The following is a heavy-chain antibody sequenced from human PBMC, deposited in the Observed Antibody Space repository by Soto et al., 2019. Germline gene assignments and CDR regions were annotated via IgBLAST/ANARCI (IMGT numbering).Heavy chain of an antibody. CDR2: IFYNGNS. Sequence: QVQLQESGPGLVQPSQTLSLTCTVSGGSISNDDYYWSWVRQHPGKGLEWIGYIFYNGNSYYNPSLRSRTPITVNTAKDPFPPKGASVTSADTAGQFRAGLTSFGTHHLFDYWGQGTLVNVSS. D-gene: IGHD3-10*01. CDR1: GGSISNDDYY. CDR3: AGLTSFGTHHLFDY. V-gene: IGHV4-30-4*08. J-gene: IGHJ4*02.